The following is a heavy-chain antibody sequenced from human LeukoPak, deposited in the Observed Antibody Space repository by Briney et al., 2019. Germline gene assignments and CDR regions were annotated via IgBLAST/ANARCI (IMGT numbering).Heavy chain of an antibody. D-gene: IGHD3-10*01. Sequence: GGSLRLSCAASGFTVSSNYMSWVRQAPGKGLEWVSVTYSGGSTYYADSVKGRFTISRDNSKNTLYLQMNSLRAEDTAVYYCARSLGFGTLSGYFDYWGQGTLVTVSS. V-gene: IGHV3-53*01. J-gene: IGHJ4*02. CDR2: TYSGGST. CDR1: GFTVSSNY. CDR3: ARSLGFGTLSGYFDY.